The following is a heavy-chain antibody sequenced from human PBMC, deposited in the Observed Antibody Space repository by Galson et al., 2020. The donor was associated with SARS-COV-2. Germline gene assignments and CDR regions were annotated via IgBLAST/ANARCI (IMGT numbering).Heavy chain of an antibody. D-gene: IGHD1-26*01. J-gene: IGHJ5*02. V-gene: IGHV4-59*01. Sequence: ETSETLSLTCTVPGGSISSYYWSWIRQPPGKGLEWIGYIYYSGSTNYNPSLKSRVTISVDTSKNQFSLKLSSVTAADTAVYYCARGLVGATKAWWFDPWGQGTLVTGSS. CDR3: ARGLVGATKAWWFDP. CDR2: IYYSGST. CDR1: GGSISSYY.